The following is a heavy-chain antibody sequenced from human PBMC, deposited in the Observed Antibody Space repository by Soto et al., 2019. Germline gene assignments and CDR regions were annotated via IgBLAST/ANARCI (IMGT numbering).Heavy chain of an antibody. D-gene: IGHD5-12*01. CDR1: GFTFSNYG. CDR3: AKDRNRWLRFDLGY. CDR2: ISGSGGRT. J-gene: IGHJ4*02. Sequence: EVHLLESGGGLVQPGGSLRLACAASGFTFSNYGMTWVHQAPGRGLEWVSAISGSGGRTFYADSLKGRFSISRDNSKNTLYLQMNSLRVEDTAVYYCAKDRNRWLRFDLGYWGQGTLVTVSS. V-gene: IGHV3-23*01.